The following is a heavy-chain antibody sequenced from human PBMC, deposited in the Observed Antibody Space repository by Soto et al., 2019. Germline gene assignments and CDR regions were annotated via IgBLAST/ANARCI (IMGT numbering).Heavy chain of an antibody. J-gene: IGHJ4*02. CDR1: GFTFSLFW. CDR3: ARGSNHFDY. V-gene: IGHV3-74*01. D-gene: IGHD4-4*01. Sequence: GGSLRLSCAASGFTFSLFWMHWVRQVQGKGPVWVSRINSDGNSTSYADSVKGRFTISRDNAKNTLYLQMNSLRAEDTAVYYCARGSNHFDYWGQGTLVTVSS. CDR2: INSDGNST.